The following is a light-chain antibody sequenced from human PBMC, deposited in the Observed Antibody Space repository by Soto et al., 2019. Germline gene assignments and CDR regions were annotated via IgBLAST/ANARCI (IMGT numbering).Light chain of an antibody. J-gene: IGKJ5*01. Sequence: EIVMTQSPATLSVSPGERATLSCRASQSVSSNLAWYQQKPGQAPRLLIYGASTRATGIPARFSCSGSGTESSLTIISRQSEDFSVYYCQQYNNWRPITFSKGKRLEIK. CDR1: QSVSSN. V-gene: IGKV3-15*01. CDR3: QQYNNWRPIT. CDR2: GAS.